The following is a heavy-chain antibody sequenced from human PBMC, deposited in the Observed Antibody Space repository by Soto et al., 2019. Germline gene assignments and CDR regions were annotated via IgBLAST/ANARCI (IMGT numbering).Heavy chain of an antibody. CDR3: VRGWYNEVWGYYFDY. D-gene: IGHD1-20*01. CDR2: INEGGSGK. CDR1: GFTFSSYW. J-gene: IGHJ4*02. V-gene: IGHV3-7*01. Sequence: EVQLVESGGVLVQPGGSLRLSCTGSGFTFSSYWMSWVRQAPGKGLEWVANINEGGSGKYYGDSVRGRFTLSRDNTENALFLQMNSLRVEDTAVYCCVRGWYNEVWGYYFDYWGQGTLVTVSS.